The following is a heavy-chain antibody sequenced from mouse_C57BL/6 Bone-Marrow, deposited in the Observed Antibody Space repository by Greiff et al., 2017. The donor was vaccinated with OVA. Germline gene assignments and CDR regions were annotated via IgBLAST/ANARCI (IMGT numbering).Heavy chain of an antibody. Sequence: VQLQQPGAELVRPGSSVKLSCKASGYTFTSYWMHWVKQRPIQGLEWIGNIDPSDSETHYNQKFKDKATLTVDKSSSTAYMQLSSLTSEDSAVYYCARYDGYYVDYWGQGTTLTVSS. J-gene: IGHJ2*01. CDR1: GYTFTSYW. V-gene: IGHV1-52*01. D-gene: IGHD2-3*01. CDR3: ARYDGYYVDY. CDR2: IDPSDSET.